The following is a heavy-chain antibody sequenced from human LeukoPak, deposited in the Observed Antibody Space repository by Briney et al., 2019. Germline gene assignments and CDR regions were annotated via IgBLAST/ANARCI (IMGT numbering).Heavy chain of an antibody. CDR1: GGCISSGSYY. CDR2: IYTSGST. CDR3: ARETSLWFDP. J-gene: IGHJ5*02. Sequence: SQTLSLTCTGSGGCISSGSYYWSWIRQPAGKGLEWIGRIYTSGSTNYNPSLKSRVTISVDTSKNQFSPNLSSVTAADTAVYYCARETSLWFDPWGQGTLVTVSS. V-gene: IGHV4-61*02.